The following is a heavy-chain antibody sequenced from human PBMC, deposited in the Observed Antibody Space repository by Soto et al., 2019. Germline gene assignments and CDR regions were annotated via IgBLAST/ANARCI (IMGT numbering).Heavy chain of an antibody. CDR1: GYTFTSYD. J-gene: IGHJ4*02. D-gene: IGHD2-2*01. V-gene: IGHV1-8*01. CDR2: MNPNSGNT. CDR3: ARGESVVVVPAAIGGSLGPADFDY. Sequence: QVQLVQSGAEVKKPGASVKVSCKASGYTFTSYDINWVRQATGQGLEWMGWMNPNSGNTGYAQKFQGRVTMTRNTSISTAYMELSSLRSEDTAVYYCARGESVVVVPAAIGGSLGPADFDYWGQGTLVTVSS.